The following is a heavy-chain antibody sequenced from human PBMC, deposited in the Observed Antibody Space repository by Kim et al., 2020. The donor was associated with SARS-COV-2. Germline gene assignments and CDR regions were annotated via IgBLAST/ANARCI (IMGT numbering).Heavy chain of an antibody. J-gene: IGHJ4*02. V-gene: IGHV3-74*01. Sequence: YADSVKGRFTISRDNAKHTLYLQMNSLRAEDTAVYYCAIVPTVTLFDCWGQGTLVTVSS. D-gene: IGHD4-17*01. CDR3: AIVPTVTLFDC.